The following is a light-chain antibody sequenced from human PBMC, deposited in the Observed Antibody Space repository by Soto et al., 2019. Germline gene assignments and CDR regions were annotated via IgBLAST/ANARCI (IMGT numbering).Light chain of an antibody. Sequence: EIVLTQSPGTLSLSPGERATLSCRASQSVSSSYLAWYQQKPGQAPRLLIYAASSRATGTPDRFSGSGSGTDFTLTISRLEPEDFAVYYCQQYGSSQFTFGPGTKVDIK. V-gene: IGKV3-20*01. CDR2: AAS. J-gene: IGKJ3*01. CDR1: QSVSSSY. CDR3: QQYGSSQFT.